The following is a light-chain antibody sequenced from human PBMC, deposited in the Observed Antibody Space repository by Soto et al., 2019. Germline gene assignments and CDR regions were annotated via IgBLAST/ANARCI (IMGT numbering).Light chain of an antibody. CDR1: QSVSNNY. CDR2: GAS. CDR3: QQSGSSPIT. J-gene: IGKJ5*01. V-gene: IGKV3-20*01. Sequence: EVVLTESPGTLSLSPGQSGTVYRRASQSVSNNYLAWYQQKPGQAPRLLIYGASNRATGIPDRFSGSGSGTDFTLTISRLEPEDFAVYYCQQSGSSPITFGQGTRLEIK.